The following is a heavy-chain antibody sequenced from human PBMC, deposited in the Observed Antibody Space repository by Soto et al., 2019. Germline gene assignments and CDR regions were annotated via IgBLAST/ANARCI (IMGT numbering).Heavy chain of an antibody. CDR3: ARAAGYSYGVYYYYYGMDV. CDR2: IIPIFGTA. Sequence: QVQLVQSGAEVKKPGSSVKVSCKASGGTFSSYAISWVRQAPGQGLEWMGGIIPIFGTANYAQKFQGRVTITADESTSTAYMELSSLRSEDTAVYYCARAAGYSYGVYYYYYGMDVWGQGTTVTVSS. J-gene: IGHJ6*02. D-gene: IGHD5-18*01. V-gene: IGHV1-69*12. CDR1: GGTFSSYA.